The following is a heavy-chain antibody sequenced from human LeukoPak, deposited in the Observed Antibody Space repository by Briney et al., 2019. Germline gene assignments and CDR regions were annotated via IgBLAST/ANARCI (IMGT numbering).Heavy chain of an antibody. Sequence: SQTLSLTCTVSGGSISSGSYYWGWIRRPAWKGLEWIGRIYTSGSTTYNPSLKSRFPISVATSSNQFSLKLSSVSDADTAVYYCAREAGYCSSTSCYIYYYYYMDVWGKGTTVTVSS. D-gene: IGHD2-2*02. CDR3: AREAGYCSSTSCYIYYYYYMDV. CDR1: GGSISSGSYY. V-gene: IGHV4-61*02. CDR2: IYTSGST. J-gene: IGHJ6*03.